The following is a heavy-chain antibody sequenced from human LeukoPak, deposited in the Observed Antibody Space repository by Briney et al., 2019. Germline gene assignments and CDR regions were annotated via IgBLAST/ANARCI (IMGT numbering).Heavy chain of an antibody. CDR3: ARHIGFCSSTTCQARFDP. D-gene: IGHD2-2*01. Sequence: PPETLSLTCTVSGGSISNFYWSWIRQPPGKGLEWIGYIYYSGDSNYNPSLKSRVTISVDTSKNQFSLKLSSVTAADTAVYYCARHIGFCSSTTCQARFDPWGQETRVTVSS. J-gene: IGHJ5*02. CDR2: IYYSGDS. CDR1: GGSISNFY. V-gene: IGHV4-59*08.